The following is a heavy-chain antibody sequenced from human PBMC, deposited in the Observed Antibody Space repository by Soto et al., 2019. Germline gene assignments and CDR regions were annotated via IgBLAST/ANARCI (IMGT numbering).Heavy chain of an antibody. CDR2: IYSGGST. D-gene: IGHD3-22*01. Sequence: EVQLVESGGGLIQPGGSLRLSCAASGFTVSSNYMSWVRQAPGKGLEWVSVIYSGGSTYYADSVKGRFTISRDNSKNTLYLQMNSLRAADTAVYYSARDRVESGYPQYFQHWGQGTLVTVSS. V-gene: IGHV3-53*01. J-gene: IGHJ1*01. CDR1: GFTVSSNY. CDR3: ARDRVESGYPQYFQH.